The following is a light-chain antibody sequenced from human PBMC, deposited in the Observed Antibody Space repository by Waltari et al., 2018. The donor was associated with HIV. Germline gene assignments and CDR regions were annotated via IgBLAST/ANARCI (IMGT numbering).Light chain of an antibody. V-gene: IGKV3-15*01. CDR1: QNINRN. J-gene: IGKJ2*01. CDR2: AAS. Sequence: EIVMTQSPATLSVSPGERATLSCRASQNINRNLAWYQHKPGQAPRLLIYAASTRATDIPTRFSGSGSGTEFTLTISRLQSEDFVVYYCHQYNDWPPMYTFGQGTKLEIK. CDR3: HQYNDWPPMYT.